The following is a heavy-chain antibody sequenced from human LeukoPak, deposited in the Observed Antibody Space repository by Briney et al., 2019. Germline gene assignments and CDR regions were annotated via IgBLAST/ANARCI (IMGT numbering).Heavy chain of an antibody. D-gene: IGHD2/OR15-2a*01. J-gene: IGHJ4*02. CDR1: GFTFDDYG. CDR3: ARDLNIGGDNY. V-gene: IGHV3-7*01. Sequence: PGGSLRLSCAASGFTFDDYGMSWVRQAPGKGLEWVANIQQDGSEKYYVDSVKGRFTISRDNAKKSLYLQLNSLRDEDTAVYYCARDLNIGGDNYWGQGTLVTVSS. CDR2: IQQDGSEK.